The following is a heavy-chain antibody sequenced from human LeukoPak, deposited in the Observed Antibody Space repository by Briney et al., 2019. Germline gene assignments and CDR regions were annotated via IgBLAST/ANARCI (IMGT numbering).Heavy chain of an antibody. D-gene: IGHD1-26*01. J-gene: IGHJ4*02. Sequence: GGSLRLSCAASGFTFSNAWMSWVRQAPGKGLEWVGRIKSKTDGGTTDYAAPVKGRFTISRGDSKNTLYLQMNSLKTEDTAVYYCTTDSRATTATLDYWGQGTLVTVSS. CDR3: TTDSRATTATLDY. CDR1: GFTFSNAW. V-gene: IGHV3-15*01. CDR2: IKSKTDGGTT.